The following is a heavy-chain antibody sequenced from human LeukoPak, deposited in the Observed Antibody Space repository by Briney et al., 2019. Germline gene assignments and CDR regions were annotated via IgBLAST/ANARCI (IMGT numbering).Heavy chain of an antibody. D-gene: IGHD3-10*01. CDR3: ARVTYYYDSNGDGQGRVVFDY. CDR2: VGVYNGKT. Sequence: GASVKVSCKASGYTFTSYGISWVRQAPGQGLEWMGWVGVYNGKTKSAQNLQGRVSLTTDTSTTTAYMELRGLTSDDTAVYYCARVTYYYDSNGDGQGRVVFDYWGQGTLVTVSS. CDR1: GYTFTSYG. J-gene: IGHJ4*02. V-gene: IGHV1-18*04.